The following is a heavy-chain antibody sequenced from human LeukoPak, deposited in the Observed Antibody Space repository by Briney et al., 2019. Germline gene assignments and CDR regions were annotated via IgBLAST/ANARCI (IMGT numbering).Heavy chain of an antibody. CDR3: ATNGGGDSGYGNFDY. J-gene: IGHJ4*02. CDR1: GFTFDGYA. CDR2: ISWNSDTI. D-gene: IGHD5-12*01. Sequence: QPGGSLRLSCAASGFTFDGYAMHWVRQVPGKGLEWVSGISWNSDTIDLADSVKGRFTISRDNAKNSLYLQMNRLRAEDTALYYCATNGGGDSGYGNFDYWGQGTLVTVSS. V-gene: IGHV3-9*01.